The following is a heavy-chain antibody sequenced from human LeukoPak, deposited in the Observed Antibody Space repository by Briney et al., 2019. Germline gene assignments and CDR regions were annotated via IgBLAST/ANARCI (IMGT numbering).Heavy chain of an antibody. CDR3: TTYCSGGSCYPRLDY. CDR1: GFTFSNAW. Sequence: GGSLRLSCAASGFTFSNAWVSWVRQAPGKGLEWVGRIKSKTDGGTTDYAAPVKGRFTISRDDSKNALYLQMNSLKTEDTAVYYCTTYCSGGSCYPRLDYWGQGTLVTVSS. CDR2: IKSKTDGGTT. V-gene: IGHV3-15*01. D-gene: IGHD2-15*01. J-gene: IGHJ4*02.